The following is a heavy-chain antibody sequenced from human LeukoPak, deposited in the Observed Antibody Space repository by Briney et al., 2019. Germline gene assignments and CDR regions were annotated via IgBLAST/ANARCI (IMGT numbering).Heavy chain of an antibody. CDR3: SVRGVVEDTWLDP. Sequence: QPGGSLRLSCAASGFTFSSYAMSWVRQAPGKGLEWVSAISGSTGSTYYADSVKGRFTVSRDNSKNTLYLQMNSLRAEDTAVYCCSVRGVVEDTWLDPWGQGTLVTVSS. CDR2: ISGSTGST. D-gene: IGHD3-10*01. V-gene: IGHV3-23*01. CDR1: GFTFSSYA. J-gene: IGHJ5*02.